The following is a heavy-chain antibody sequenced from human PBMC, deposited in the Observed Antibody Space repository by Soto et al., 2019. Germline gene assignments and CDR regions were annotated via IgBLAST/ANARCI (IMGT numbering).Heavy chain of an antibody. Sequence: EVQLVESGGGLVQPGGSLRVSCAASGFTFSSFWMYWVRQAPGKGLAWVSRINSDGSSTNYADSVRGRVTISRDNAKNTLYPQMNSRRAEGTAVYYCARIDFWTGMDVWGQGTTVTVSS. CDR1: GFTFSSFW. D-gene: IGHD3-3*01. CDR3: ARIDFWTGMDV. CDR2: INSDGSST. V-gene: IGHV3-74*01. J-gene: IGHJ6*02.